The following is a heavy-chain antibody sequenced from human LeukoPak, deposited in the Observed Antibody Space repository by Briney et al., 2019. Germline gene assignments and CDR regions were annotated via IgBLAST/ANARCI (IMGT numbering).Heavy chain of an antibody. CDR3: ARITYYYDSPPD. CDR1: GGSISSSSYY. D-gene: IGHD3-22*01. V-gene: IGHV4-39*01. CDR2: IYYSGST. J-gene: IGHJ4*02. Sequence: SETLSLTCTVSGGSISSSSYYWGWIRQPPGKGLEWIGSIYYSGSTYYNTALKSRVTMSVDTSNNQFPPKLSSVTAADTAVYYCARITYYYDSPPDWGQGTLVTVSS.